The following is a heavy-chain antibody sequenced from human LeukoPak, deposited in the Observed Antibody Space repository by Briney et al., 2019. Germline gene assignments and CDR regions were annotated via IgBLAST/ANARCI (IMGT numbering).Heavy chain of an antibody. D-gene: IGHD3-10*01. CDR1: GGSISSSSYY. J-gene: IGHJ4*02. CDR3: ARHYGSGSYYSPFDY. CDR2: IYYSGST. Sequence: SETLSLTCTVSGGSISSSSYYWGWIRQPPGKGLEWIGSIYYSGSTYYNPSLKSRVTTSVDTSKNQFSLKLSSVTAADTAVYYCARHYGSGSYYSPFDYWGQGTLVTVSS. V-gene: IGHV4-39*01.